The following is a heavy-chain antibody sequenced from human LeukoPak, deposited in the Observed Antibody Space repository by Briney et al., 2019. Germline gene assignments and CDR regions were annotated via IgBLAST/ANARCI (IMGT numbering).Heavy chain of an antibody. J-gene: IGHJ4*02. V-gene: IGHV3-66*02. CDR3: AAEPDYYESSGYYSY. CDR2: IYSGGTGGST. D-gene: IGHD3-22*01. CDR1: GFTVSSNY. Sequence: GGSLRLSCAASGFTVSSNYMSWVRQAPGKGLEWDSVIYSGGTGGSTYYADSVKGRFTISRDNSKNTLYLQTNSLRAEDTAVYYCAAEPDYYESSGYYSYWGQGTLVTVSS.